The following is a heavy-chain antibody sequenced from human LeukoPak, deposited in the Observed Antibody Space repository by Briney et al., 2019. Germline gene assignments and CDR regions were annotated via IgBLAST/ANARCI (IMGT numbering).Heavy chain of an antibody. CDR1: GFTFSSNE. D-gene: IGHD1-26*01. CDR2: ISSSGSTV. J-gene: IGHJ4*02. V-gene: IGHV3-48*03. Sequence: QPGGSLRLSCAASGFTFSSNEMNWVRQAPGKGLEWVSFISSSGSTVYYADSVKGRFTISRDNAKNSLYLQMNSLRAEDTAVYYCARDWSYYFDYWGQGNLVTVSS. CDR3: ARDWSYYFDY.